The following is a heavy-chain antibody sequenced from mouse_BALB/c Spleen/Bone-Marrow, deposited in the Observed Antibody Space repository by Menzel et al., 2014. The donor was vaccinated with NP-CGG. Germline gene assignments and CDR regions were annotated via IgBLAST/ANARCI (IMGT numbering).Heavy chain of an antibody. J-gene: IGHJ3*01. V-gene: IGHV1-18*01. CDR1: GYTFTEYT. Sequence: EVQLQQSGPELVKPGASVKISCKTSGYTFTEYTIHWVKQSHGKSLEWIGNINPNIGGTTYNQKFKGKATLTVDMSSSTAHMDLRSLTSEDSAVYYCARGRFAYWGQGTLVTVSA. CDR2: INPNIGGT. CDR3: ARGRFAY.